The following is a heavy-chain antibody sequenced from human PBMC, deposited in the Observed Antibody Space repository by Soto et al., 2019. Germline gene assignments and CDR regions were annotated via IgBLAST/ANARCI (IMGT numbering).Heavy chain of an antibody. D-gene: IGHD6-19*01. CDR1: GGTFTTYD. CDR3: ARDRSSSWYNGTFYFDS. V-gene: IGHV1-69*06. J-gene: IGHJ4*02. Sequence: QVQLVQSGAEVRKPGSSVKVSCKASGGTFTTYDISWVRQAPGQGLEWIGGIIPLFDATKYAQKFQGRVTITADKSTGTAYMELSSLRSEDTAMYYCARDRSSSWYNGTFYFDSWGQGTLVIVSS. CDR2: IIPLFDAT.